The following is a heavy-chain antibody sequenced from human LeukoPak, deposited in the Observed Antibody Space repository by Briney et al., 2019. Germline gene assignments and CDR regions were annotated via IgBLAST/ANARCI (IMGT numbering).Heavy chain of an antibody. Sequence: ASVKVSCKASGYTFTSYDINWVRQATGQGLEWMGWMNPNSGNTGYAQKFQGRVTMTRNTSISTAYMELSSLRSEDTAVYYCARSPPLGYCSGGSCYDEYNWFDPWRQGTLVTVSS. J-gene: IGHJ5*02. CDR3: ARSPPLGYCSGGSCYDEYNWFDP. V-gene: IGHV1-8*01. CDR2: MNPNSGNT. D-gene: IGHD2-15*01. CDR1: GYTFTSYD.